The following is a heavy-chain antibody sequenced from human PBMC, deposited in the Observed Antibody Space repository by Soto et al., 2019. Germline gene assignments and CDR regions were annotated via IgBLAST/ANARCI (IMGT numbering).Heavy chain of an antibody. D-gene: IGHD2-21*02. CDR1: GDTFSSYT. Sequence: QVQLVQSGAEVKMPGSSVKVSCRASGDTFSSYTVNWLRQAPGRGLEWMGRIIPVLTTTDYAQKFRGRVTITADKYSNTVYMELISLSSDDTAVYYCARRRYCGYDCYHKHYYGMDVWGQGTTVTVAS. CDR2: IIPVLTTT. CDR3: ARRRYCGYDCYHKHYYGMDV. V-gene: IGHV1-69*08. J-gene: IGHJ6*02.